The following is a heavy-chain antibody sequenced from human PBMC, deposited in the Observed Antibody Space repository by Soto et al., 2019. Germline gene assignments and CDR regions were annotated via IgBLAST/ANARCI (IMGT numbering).Heavy chain of an antibody. CDR2: INAGNGNT. CDR3: ARDHYDFWSVGETNWFDP. V-gene: IGHV1-3*01. Sequence: ASVKGSFRASGYTFTSYAMHWVRQAPGQRREWMGWINAGNGNTKYSQKFQGRVTITRDTSASTAYMELSSLRSEDTAVYYCARDHYDFWSVGETNWFDPWGQGTLVTVSS. J-gene: IGHJ5*02. D-gene: IGHD3-3*01. CDR1: GYTFTSYA.